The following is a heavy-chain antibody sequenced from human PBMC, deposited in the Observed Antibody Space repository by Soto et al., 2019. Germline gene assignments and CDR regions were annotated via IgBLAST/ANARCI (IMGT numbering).Heavy chain of an antibody. CDR3: ATSSSGWYPPY. CDR1: GGSISSSNW. CDR2: IYHTGST. J-gene: IGHJ4*02. V-gene: IGHV4-4*02. D-gene: IGHD6-19*01. Sequence: QVQLQESGPGLVKPSGTLSLTCAVSGGSISSSNWWSWVRQPPGKGLEWIGEIYHTGSTNYNPFLKSRVTISVGKSKNQFALKLSSVTAADTAVYYCATSSSGWYPPYWGQGTLVTVSS.